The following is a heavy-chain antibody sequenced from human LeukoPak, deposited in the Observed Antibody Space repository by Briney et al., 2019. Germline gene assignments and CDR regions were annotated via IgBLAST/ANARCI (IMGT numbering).Heavy chain of an antibody. Sequence: GGSLRLSCAASGFTVSSNYMSWVRQAPGKGLEWVSLIYSGRSTYYADSVKGRFIISRDNSENTLYLQMNSLRAEDTAVYYCARYSGTFSNSYFDCWGQGTLVTVSS. CDR1: GFTVSSNY. J-gene: IGHJ4*02. CDR3: ARYSGTFSNSYFDC. D-gene: IGHD1-26*01. V-gene: IGHV3-66*01. CDR2: IYSGRST.